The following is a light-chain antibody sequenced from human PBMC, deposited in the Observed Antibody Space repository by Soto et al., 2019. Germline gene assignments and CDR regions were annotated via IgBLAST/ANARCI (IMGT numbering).Light chain of an antibody. CDR2: GAS. CDR1: QSVSSN. CDR3: QPYNTWPPLT. V-gene: IGKV3-15*01. J-gene: IGKJ4*01. Sequence: EILMTQSPATLSVSPGERATLSCRASQSVSSNLAWYQQKPGQTPRLLIYGASTRATGIPARFSGSGSGTEFTLTISSLQSEDFAVYYCQPYNTWPPLTFGGGTKVEIK.